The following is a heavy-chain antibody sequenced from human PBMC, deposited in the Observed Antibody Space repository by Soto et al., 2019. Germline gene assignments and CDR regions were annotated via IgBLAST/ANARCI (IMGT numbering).Heavy chain of an antibody. CDR2: ISYDGTKT. D-gene: IGHD3-10*01. J-gene: IGHJ4*02. CDR3: AKDRGPRRQVLIDPFDY. Sequence: QVQLVESGGGVVQPGRSLRVSCAASGFTFSIYAMHWVRQAPGTRLEWVAVISYDGTKTYYADSVKGRFTISRDNSKNPEYLRMNSLRDEDTAVYYCAKDRGPRRQVLIDPFDYWRQGTLVTVSP. V-gene: IGHV3-30*18. CDR1: GFTFSIYA.